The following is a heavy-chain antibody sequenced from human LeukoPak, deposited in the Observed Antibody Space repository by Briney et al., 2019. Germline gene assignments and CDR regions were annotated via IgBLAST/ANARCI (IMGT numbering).Heavy chain of an antibody. CDR1: GGSISSYY. V-gene: IGHV4-39*01. J-gene: IGHJ3*01. D-gene: IGHD3-22*01. CDR2: IYYSGST. CDR3: AKSTYYYDTFVNAFDL. Sequence: SETLSLTCTVSGGSISSYYWGWIRQPPGKGLEWIGSIYYSGSTYYNPSLKSRVTISVDTSKNQFSLKLSSVTAADTAVYYCAKSTYYYDTFVNAFDLWGQGTVVTVSS.